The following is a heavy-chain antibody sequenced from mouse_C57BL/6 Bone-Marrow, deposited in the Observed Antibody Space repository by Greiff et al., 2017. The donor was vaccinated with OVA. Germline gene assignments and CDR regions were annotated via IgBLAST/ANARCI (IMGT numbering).Heavy chain of an antibody. D-gene: IGHD1-1*01. J-gene: IGHJ3*01. V-gene: IGHV1-80*01. CDR3: ARKEYYDGSSGFAY. Sequence: QVQLQQSGAELVKPGASVKISCKASGYAFSSYWMNWVKQRPGKGLEWIGQIYPGDGDTNYNGKFKGKATLTADKSSSTAYMQLSSLTSEDSAVYFCARKEYYDGSSGFAYWGQGTLVTVSA. CDR1: GYAFSSYW. CDR2: IYPGDGDT.